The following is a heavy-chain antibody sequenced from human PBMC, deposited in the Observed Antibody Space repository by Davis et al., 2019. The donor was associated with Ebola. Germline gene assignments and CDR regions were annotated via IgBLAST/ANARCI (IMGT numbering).Heavy chain of an antibody. CDR1: GFTVSSNY. CDR3: AKGLGDYYDDSAYFKRPNDY. V-gene: IGHV3-23*01. CDR2: MRASGSST. D-gene: IGHD3-22*01. Sequence: PGGSLRLSCAASGFTVSSNYMSWVRQAPGKGLEWVSGMRASGSSTYYADTVKGRFTMSRDNSKNMLYLQMNSLRVEDTAVYYCAKGLGDYYDDSAYFKRPNDYWGQGTLVTVSS. J-gene: IGHJ4*02.